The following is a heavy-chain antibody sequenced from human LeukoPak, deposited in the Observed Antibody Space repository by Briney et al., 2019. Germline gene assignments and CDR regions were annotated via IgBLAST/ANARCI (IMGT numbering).Heavy chain of an antibody. J-gene: IGHJ4*02. CDR1: GFTFSSYA. CDR2: ISGSGGST. V-gene: IGHV3-23*01. CDR3: AKDPSYYDSSGYYHYYFDY. Sequence: PGGSLRLSCAASGFTFSSYAMSWVRQAPGKGLEWVSAISGSGGSTYYADSVKGRPTISRDNSKNTLYLQMNSLRAEDTAVYYCAKDPSYYDSSGYYHYYFDYWGQGTLVTVSS. D-gene: IGHD3-22*01.